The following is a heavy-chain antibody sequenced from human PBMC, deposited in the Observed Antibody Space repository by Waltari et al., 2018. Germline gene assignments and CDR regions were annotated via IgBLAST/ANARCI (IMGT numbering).Heavy chain of an antibody. V-gene: IGHV4-61*01. CDR1: GGSVSSGSYY. CDR2: IYYSGST. D-gene: IGHD6-19*01. Sequence: QVQLQESGPGLVKPSETLSLTCTVSGGSVSSGSYYWSWIRPPPGQGLEWIGYIYYSGSTNYNPSRQSRVTISVDTSKNQFSLKLSSVTAADTAVYYCARVEVEWLVPKYYFDYWGQGTLVTVSS. J-gene: IGHJ4*02. CDR3: ARVEVEWLVPKYYFDY.